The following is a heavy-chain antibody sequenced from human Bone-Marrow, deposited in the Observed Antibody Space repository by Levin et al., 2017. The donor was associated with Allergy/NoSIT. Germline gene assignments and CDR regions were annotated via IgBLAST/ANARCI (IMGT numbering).Heavy chain of an antibody. J-gene: IGHJ3*02. D-gene: IGHD2-15*01. CDR2: IYSGGST. CDR1: GFTVSSNY. V-gene: IGHV3-53*01. CDR3: ARDDPYCSGGSCYAFDI. Sequence: ETLSLTCAASGFTVSSNYMSWVRQAPGKGLEWVSVIYSGGSTYYADSVKGRFTISRDNSKNTLYLQMNSLRAEDTAVYYCARDDPYCSGGSCYAFDIWGQGTMVTVSS.